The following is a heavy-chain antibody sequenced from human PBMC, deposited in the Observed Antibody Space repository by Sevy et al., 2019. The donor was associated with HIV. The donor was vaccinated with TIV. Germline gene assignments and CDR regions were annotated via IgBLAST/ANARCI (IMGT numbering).Heavy chain of an antibody. CDR3: TKTSGYASRYDFLYES. CDR2: IRSHGTHE. CDR1: GFILSNFA. Sequence: RSLRLSCSTSGFILSNFAMHWLRQAPGKGPQWVTYIRSHGTHEHYAPSVKGRFIVSRDLYKNTVYLQMNYLWLEVTPVYYCTKTSGYASRYDFLYESWGRGTPVTVSS. J-gene: IGHJ4*02. V-gene: IGHV3-30*02. D-gene: IGHD3-3*01.